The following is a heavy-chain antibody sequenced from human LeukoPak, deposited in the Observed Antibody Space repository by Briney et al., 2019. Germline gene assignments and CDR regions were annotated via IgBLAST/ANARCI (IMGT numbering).Heavy chain of an antibody. V-gene: IGHV1-69*13. J-gene: IGHJ3*02. CDR3: VLQLPHAFYI. Sequence: GASVKVSCKASGGTFSSYAISWVRQAPGQGLEWMGGIIPIFGTANHAQKFQGRVTINADESTSPAYMDLSSLRSDDTTVCYCVLQLPHAFYIWGQGTMVTVSS. CDR1: GGTFSSYA. CDR2: IIPIFGTA. D-gene: IGHD2-2*01.